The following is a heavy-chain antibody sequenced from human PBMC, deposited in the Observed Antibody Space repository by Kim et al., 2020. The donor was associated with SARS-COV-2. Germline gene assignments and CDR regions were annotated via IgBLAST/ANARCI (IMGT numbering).Heavy chain of an antibody. V-gene: IGHV4-30-4*02. CDR3: ARHCSETSCYDA. J-gene: IGHJ3*01. Sequence: SETLSLTCTVSGGSISGGDFHWVWNRQRPGKGREWIVYLHYSGSTYSNPSLESRTAITQDTTKNQYSQKIRSVTAADTAVYYSARHCSETSCYDA. D-gene: IGHD2-2*01. CDR2: LHYSGST. CDR1: GGSISGGDFH.